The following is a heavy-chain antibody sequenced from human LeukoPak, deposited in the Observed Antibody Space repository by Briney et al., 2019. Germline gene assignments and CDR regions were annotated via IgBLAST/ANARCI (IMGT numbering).Heavy chain of an antibody. D-gene: IGHD3-22*01. CDR3: AKRLYDSSGYDY. CDR2: ISGSGSIT. Sequence: GGSLRLSCAASGFTFSSYAMSWVRQAPGKGLVWVSAISGSGSITYYAVSVKGRCTISRDNSKNTVYLQMNSLRAEDTAVYYCAKRLYDSSGYDYWGQGTLVTVSS. CDR1: GFTFSSYA. V-gene: IGHV3-23*01. J-gene: IGHJ4*02.